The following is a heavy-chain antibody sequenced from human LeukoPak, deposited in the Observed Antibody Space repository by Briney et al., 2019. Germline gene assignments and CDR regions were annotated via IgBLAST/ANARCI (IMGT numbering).Heavy chain of an antibody. CDR3: ARAGGDGYESWLDP. Sequence: GESLKISCQGTGYSFTTFWIGWVRQLPGKGLEWMGIIYPDDSDTRYSPSFQGQVTISADKSISTAYLHWSSLETSDTAIYYCARAGGDGYESWLDPWGRGTRVTVSS. J-gene: IGHJ5*02. V-gene: IGHV5-51*01. CDR1: GYSFTTFW. CDR2: IYPDDSDT. D-gene: IGHD5-24*01.